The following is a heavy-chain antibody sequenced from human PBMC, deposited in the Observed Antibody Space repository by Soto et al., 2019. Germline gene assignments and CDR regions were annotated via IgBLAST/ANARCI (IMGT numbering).Heavy chain of an antibody. Sequence: PSETLSLTCTVSGGSISTYYWSWIRQPPGKGLEWIGYINYNGRTNYNPSLKSRVTMSLDTSKNQFPLKLRSVTAADTAVFYCERYAGSGWFHYWGQGTMVTVYS. CDR1: GGSISTYY. J-gene: IGHJ4*02. CDR2: INYNGRT. CDR3: ERYAGSGWFHY. D-gene: IGHD6-25*01. V-gene: IGHV4-59*01.